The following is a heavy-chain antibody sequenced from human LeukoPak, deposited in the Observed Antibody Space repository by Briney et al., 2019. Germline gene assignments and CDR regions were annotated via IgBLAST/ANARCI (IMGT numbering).Heavy chain of an antibody. CDR1: GGPISSYY. CDR2: IYYSGST. J-gene: IGHJ4*02. D-gene: IGHD6-13*01. V-gene: IGHV4-59*12. Sequence: KTSETLSLTCTVSGGPISSYYWSWIRQPPGKGLEWIGSIYYSGSTYYKPSLKSRVTISLDTSKNQFSLKLSSVTAADTAVYYCARAYSPPQWSPFDYWGRGTLVTVSS. CDR3: ARAYSPPQWSPFDY.